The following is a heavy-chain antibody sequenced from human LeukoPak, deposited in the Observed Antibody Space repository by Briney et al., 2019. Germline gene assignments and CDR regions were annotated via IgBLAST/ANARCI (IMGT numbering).Heavy chain of an antibody. Sequence: PGGSLRLSCAASGFTFSSYWMGWVRQAPGKRLEWVANMNIDGSEKYYADSAKCRFTISRDNARNSVYLQMNSLRVEDTAVYYCARDPVEWELLLDYWGQGTLVTVSS. J-gene: IGHJ4*02. CDR2: MNIDGSEK. D-gene: IGHD1-26*01. V-gene: IGHV3-7*01. CDR3: ARDPVEWELLLDY. CDR1: GFTFSSYW.